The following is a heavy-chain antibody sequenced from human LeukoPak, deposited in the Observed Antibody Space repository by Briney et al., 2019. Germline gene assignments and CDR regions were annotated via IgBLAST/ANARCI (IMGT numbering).Heavy chain of an antibody. J-gene: IGHJ4*02. V-gene: IGHV3-21*01. CDR3: ARDPAGTSYYDFWSGYYFDY. Sequence: GGSLRLSCAASGFTFSNYNINWVRQAPGKGLEWVSSISSSSSYIYYEDSVKGRFTISRDNAKNSLYLQMNSLRAEDTAVYYCARDPAGTSYYDFWSGYYFDYWGQGTLVTVSS. CDR2: ISSSSSYI. CDR1: GFTFSNYN. D-gene: IGHD3-3*01.